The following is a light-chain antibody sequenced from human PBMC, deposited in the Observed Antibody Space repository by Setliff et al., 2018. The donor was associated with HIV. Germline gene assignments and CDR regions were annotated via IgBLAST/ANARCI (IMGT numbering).Light chain of an antibody. CDR2: WAS. Sequence: DIMMTQSPDSLAVSLGERATINCKSSQSVLYSTNNKNYLAWYQQKPGQPPKLLISWASTRESGVPDRFSASGSGTDFTLTIGSLQAEDVAVYYCQQHYTTPPTFGQGTKV. CDR3: QQHYTTPPT. J-gene: IGKJ1*01. V-gene: IGKV4-1*01. CDR1: QSVLYSTNNKNY.